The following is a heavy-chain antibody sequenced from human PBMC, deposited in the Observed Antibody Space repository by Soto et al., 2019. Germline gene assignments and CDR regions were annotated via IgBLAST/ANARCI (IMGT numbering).Heavy chain of an antibody. D-gene: IGHD6-19*01. Sequence: ASVQVSCKASGYTFTSYGISWVRQAPGQGLEWMGWISAYNGNTNYAQKLQGRVTMTTDTSTSTAYMELRSLRSDDTAVYYCARARIAVAGGWFDPWGQGTLVPVSS. CDR3: ARARIAVAGGWFDP. J-gene: IGHJ5*02. CDR1: GYTFTSYG. V-gene: IGHV1-18*01. CDR2: ISAYNGNT.